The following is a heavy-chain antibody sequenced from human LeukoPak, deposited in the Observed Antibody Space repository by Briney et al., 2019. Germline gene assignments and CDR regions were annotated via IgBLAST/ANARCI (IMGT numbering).Heavy chain of an antibody. CDR3: VSFYETY. CDR1: GNYW. J-gene: IGHJ4*02. Sequence: GGSLRLSCAASGNYWMHWVRQAPGKGLVWVSHFNSDGSWTSYADSVKGRFTISKNNAKNTVYLQMNSLRAEDTAVYYCVSFYETYWGRGTLVTVSS. D-gene: IGHD2/OR15-2a*01. V-gene: IGHV3-74*01. CDR2: FNSDGSWT.